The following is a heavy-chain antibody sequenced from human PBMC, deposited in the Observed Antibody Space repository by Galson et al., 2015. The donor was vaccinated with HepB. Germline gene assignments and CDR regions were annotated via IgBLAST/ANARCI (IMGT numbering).Heavy chain of an antibody. D-gene: IGHD3-3*01. Sequence: SLRLSCAASGFDFSAYGMHWVRQAPGKGLEWLSVISYDSRNKFYADTVRGRFTISRGSSKNTLYLQMDSLRPEDTAVYYCARVVVLSETYLGQEDLDHWGQGTLVTVSS. CDR1: GFDFSAYG. V-gene: IGHV3-30*03. CDR2: ISYDSRNK. J-gene: IGHJ4*02. CDR3: ARVVVLSETYLGQEDLDH.